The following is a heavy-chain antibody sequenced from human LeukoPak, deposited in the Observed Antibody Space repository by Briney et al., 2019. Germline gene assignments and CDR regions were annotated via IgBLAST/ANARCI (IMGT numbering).Heavy chain of an antibody. CDR2: IYYSGSS. V-gene: IGHV4-31*03. CDR1: AGSISSGGYY. J-gene: IGHJ2*01. Sequence: SDTLSLTCTVSAGSISSGGYYWSWIRQHPGKGLEWIGYIYYSGSSYYNPSLKSRVTISVDTSKNQFSLKLSSVTAADTAVYYCARDLGDFSSTSCPLYFDLWGRGTLVTVSS. D-gene: IGHD2-2*01. CDR3: ARDLGDFSSTSCPLYFDL.